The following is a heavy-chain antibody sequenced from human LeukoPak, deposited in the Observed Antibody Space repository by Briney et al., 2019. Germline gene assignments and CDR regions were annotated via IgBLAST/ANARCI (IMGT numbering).Heavy chain of an antibody. Sequence: SETLSLTCTVSGGSISSSSYYWGWIRQPPGKGLEWIGSIYYSGSTYYNPSLKSRVTISVDTSKNQFSLKLSSVTAADTAVYYCARSARTYYMDVWGKGTTVTVSS. CDR3: ARSARTYYMDV. D-gene: IGHD4/OR15-4a*01. CDR2: IYYSGST. CDR1: GGSISSSSYY. V-gene: IGHV4-39*07. J-gene: IGHJ6*03.